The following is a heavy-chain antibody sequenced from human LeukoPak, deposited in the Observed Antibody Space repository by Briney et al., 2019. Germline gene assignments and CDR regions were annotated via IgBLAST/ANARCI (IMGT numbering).Heavy chain of an antibody. CDR1: GFIFTTHN. J-gene: IGHJ4*02. Sequence: PGGSLRLSCAASGFIFTTHNMNWVRQAPGKGLEWVSSITSSSNYIYYADSVKGRFTISRDNAKNSLYLQMNSLRAEDTAVYYCAREDDFWSGYYSDYWGQGTLVTVSS. D-gene: IGHD3-3*01. CDR2: ITSSSNYI. V-gene: IGHV3-21*01. CDR3: AREDDFWSGYYSDY.